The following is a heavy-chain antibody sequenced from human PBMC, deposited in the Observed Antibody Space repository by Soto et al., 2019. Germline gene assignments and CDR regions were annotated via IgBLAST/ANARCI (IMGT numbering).Heavy chain of an antibody. CDR2: IHDSGST. D-gene: IGHD4-17*01. CDR1: GASIGTSNW. Sequence: PSETLSLTCAVSGASIGTSNWWSWVRQSPGKGLEWIGEIHDSGSTKYNPSLKSRVTISLDRSKNQFSLKVRSVTAADTAVYYCARETYGDYVGYFDPWGQGIQVTV. CDR3: ARETYGDYVGYFDP. V-gene: IGHV4-4*02. J-gene: IGHJ5*02.